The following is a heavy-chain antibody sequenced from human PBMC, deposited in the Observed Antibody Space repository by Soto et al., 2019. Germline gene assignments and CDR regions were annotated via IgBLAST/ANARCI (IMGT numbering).Heavy chain of an antibody. J-gene: IGHJ4*02. V-gene: IGHV5-51*01. CDR1: GYSFTSYW. CDR3: ARRTGDLWSGYTYYFDY. Sequence: GESLKISCKGSGYSFTSYWIGWVRQMPGKGLEWMGIIYPGDSDTRYSPSFQGQVTISADKSISTAYLQWSSLKASDTAMYYCARRTGDLWSGYTYYFDYWGQGTLVTVSS. CDR2: IYPGDSDT. D-gene: IGHD3-3*01.